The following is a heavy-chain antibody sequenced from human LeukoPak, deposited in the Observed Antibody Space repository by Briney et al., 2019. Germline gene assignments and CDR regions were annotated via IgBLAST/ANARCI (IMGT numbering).Heavy chain of an antibody. V-gene: IGHV2-5*01. J-gene: IGHJ3*02. CDR3: AHLLGQLALDAFDI. CDR2: IYWNDDK. Sequence: SGPTLVKPTQTLTLTCTFSGFSLSTSGVGVGWIRQPPGKALEWLALIYWNDDKRYSPSLKSRLTITKDTSKNQVVLTMTNMDPVDTATYYCAHLLGQLALDAFDIWGQGTMVTVSS. D-gene: IGHD6-6*01. CDR1: GFSLSTSGVG.